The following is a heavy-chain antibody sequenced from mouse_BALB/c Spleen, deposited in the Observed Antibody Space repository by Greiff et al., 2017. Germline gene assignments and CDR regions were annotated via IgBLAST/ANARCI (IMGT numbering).Heavy chain of an antibody. CDR2: INPSNGGT. Sequence: VQLQQSGAELVKPGASVKLSCKASGYTFTSYYMYWVKQRPGQGLEWIGEINPSNGGTNFNEKFKSKATLTVDKSSSTAYMQLSSLTSEDSAVYYCTRSSNYGYFDYWGQGTTLTVSS. CDR3: TRSSNYGYFDY. D-gene: IGHD2-5*01. CDR1: GYTFTSYY. V-gene: IGHV1S81*02. J-gene: IGHJ2*01.